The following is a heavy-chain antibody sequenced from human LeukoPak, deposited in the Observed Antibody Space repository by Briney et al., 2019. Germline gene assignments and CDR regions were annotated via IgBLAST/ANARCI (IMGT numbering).Heavy chain of an antibody. CDR2: ISSSSRTK. D-gene: IGHD6-6*01. CDR3: ARESAARHFDY. Sequence: PGGSLRLSCAASGFNFSRHTMNWVRQAPGKGLEWVSYISSSSRTKYYADSVKGRFTISRDNAKNSLYLQMNSLRAEDTAVYYCARESAARHFDYWGQGTLVTVSS. V-gene: IGHV3-48*01. J-gene: IGHJ4*02. CDR1: GFNFSRHT.